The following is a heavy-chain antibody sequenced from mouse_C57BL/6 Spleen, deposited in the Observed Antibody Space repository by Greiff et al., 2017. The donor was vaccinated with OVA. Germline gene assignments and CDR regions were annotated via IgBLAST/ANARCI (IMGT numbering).Heavy chain of an antibody. V-gene: IGHV5-4*01. Sequence: DVHLVESGGGLVKPGGSLKLSCAASGFTFSSYAMSWVRQTPEKRLEWVATISDGGSYTYYPDNVKGRFTISRDNAKNNLYLQMSHLKSEDTAMYYCASSYWYFDVWGTGTTVTVSS. CDR3: ASSYWYFDV. J-gene: IGHJ1*03. CDR2: ISDGGSYT. CDR1: GFTFSSYA.